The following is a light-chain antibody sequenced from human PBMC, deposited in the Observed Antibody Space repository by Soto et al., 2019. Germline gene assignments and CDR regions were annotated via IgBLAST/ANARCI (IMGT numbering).Light chain of an antibody. CDR2: DVT. CDR3: CSYAGSYTLV. Sequence: QSARTQPRSVSGSPGQSVTISCIETSSDVADYNYVSWYQQHPGKAPKLMIYDVTKRPSGVPDRFSGSKSGNTASLIISGLQAEDEADYYCCSYAGSYTLVFGGGTKLTVL. V-gene: IGLV2-11*01. CDR1: SSDVADYNY. J-gene: IGLJ2*01.